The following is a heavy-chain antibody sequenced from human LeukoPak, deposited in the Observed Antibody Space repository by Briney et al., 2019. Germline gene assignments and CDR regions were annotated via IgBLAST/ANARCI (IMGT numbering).Heavy chain of an antibody. CDR3: VRSGYYFDSSGYYMADY. J-gene: IGHJ4*02. CDR1: GFTFSSSA. V-gene: IGHV3-74*01. Sequence: GGSLRLSCAASGFTFSSSAMSWVRQVPGKGLVWVSRVSSDGNTTGYADSVRGRFTISRDNAKNTLFLQMNSLRAEDTAVYYCVRSGYYFDSSGYYMADYWGQGTLVTVSS. D-gene: IGHD3-22*01. CDR2: VSSDGNTT.